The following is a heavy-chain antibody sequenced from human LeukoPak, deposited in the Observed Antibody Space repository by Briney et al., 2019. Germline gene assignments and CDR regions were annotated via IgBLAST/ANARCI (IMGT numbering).Heavy chain of an antibody. V-gene: IGHV4-34*01. Sequence: PSETLSLTCAVYGGSFSGYYWSWIRQPPGKGLEWIGEINHSGSTNYNPSLKSRVTISVDTSKNQFSLKLSSVTAADTAVYYCARNYGSRSYRSLTYGMDVWGKGTTVTVSS. J-gene: IGHJ6*04. CDR2: INHSGST. CDR3: ARNYGSRSYRSLTYGMDV. CDR1: GGSFSGYY. D-gene: IGHD3-10*01.